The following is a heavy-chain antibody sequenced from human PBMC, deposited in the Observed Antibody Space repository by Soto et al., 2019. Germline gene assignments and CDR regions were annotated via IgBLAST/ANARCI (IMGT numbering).Heavy chain of an antibody. V-gene: IGHV3-30*18. CDR2: ISYDGNTK. J-gene: IGHJ4*02. Sequence: QVQLVESGGGVVQPGGSLRLSCAASGIIFNRFGMHWVRQAPGKGLEWVAVISYDGNTKYYTDSVKGRFTISRDNSQNTLYLQMNSLRPEDTAMYYCAKAVDISVRGVPPSDYWGQGTLVTVSS. D-gene: IGHD3-10*02. CDR1: GIIFNRFG. CDR3: AKAVDISVRGVPPSDY.